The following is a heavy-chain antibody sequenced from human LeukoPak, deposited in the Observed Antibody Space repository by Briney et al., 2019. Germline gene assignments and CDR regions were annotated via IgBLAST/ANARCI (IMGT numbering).Heavy chain of an antibody. D-gene: IGHD3-10*01. J-gene: IGHJ4*02. Sequence: GGSLRLSCAASGFTFSDYYMSWVRQAPGMGLEWVSIIYSDGRTYYSDSVKGRFTISRDNSKNTLYLQMNSLRAEDTAVYYCATDYGSGAYYTLDYWGQGTLVTVSS. CDR2: IYSDGRT. V-gene: IGHV3-53*01. CDR1: GFTFSDYY. CDR3: ATDYGSGAYYTLDY.